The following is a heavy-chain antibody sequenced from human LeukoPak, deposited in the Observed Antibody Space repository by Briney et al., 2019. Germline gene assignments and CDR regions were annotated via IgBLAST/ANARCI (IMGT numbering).Heavy chain of an antibody. V-gene: IGHV4-59*08. CDR1: GGSISSYY. D-gene: IGHD3-9*01. CDR2: LSYSGST. Sequence: SETLSLTCTVSGGSISSYYWSWIRQPPGKGLEWIGYLSYSGSTNYNPSLKSRVTISIDTSKNQFSLKLRSVTAADTAIYYCARQGYDILTGYIDAFDIWGQGTMVTVSP. CDR3: ARQGYDILTGYIDAFDI. J-gene: IGHJ3*02.